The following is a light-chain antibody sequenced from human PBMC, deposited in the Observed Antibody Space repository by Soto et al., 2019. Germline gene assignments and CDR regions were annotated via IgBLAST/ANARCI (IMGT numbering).Light chain of an antibody. V-gene: IGKV3-20*01. CDR1: QSVSRSY. Sequence: LSLSPGTLSLSPGDRATLSCRASQSVSRSYLGWYQQKPGQAPRLLMYGASSRATGIPDRFSGGGSGTDFTLTISRLEPEDFAVYYCQQFSSYPLTFGGGTKVDI. CDR3: QQFSSYPLT. CDR2: GAS. J-gene: IGKJ4*01.